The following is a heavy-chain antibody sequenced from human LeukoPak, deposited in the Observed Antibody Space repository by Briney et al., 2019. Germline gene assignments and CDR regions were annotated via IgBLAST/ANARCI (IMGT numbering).Heavy chain of an antibody. CDR3: AKDLYSSSSYFDY. V-gene: IGHV3-23*01. D-gene: IGHD6-6*01. J-gene: IGHJ4*02. CDR2: ISDSGSGT. Sequence: GSLRLSCAASGFTFSTYAMSWVRQAPGEGLEWVSGISDSGSGTSYTDSVQGRFTISRDNSKNTLHLQMNSLRAEDTAVYYCAKDLYSSSSYFDYWGQGTLVTVSS. CDR1: GFTFSTYA.